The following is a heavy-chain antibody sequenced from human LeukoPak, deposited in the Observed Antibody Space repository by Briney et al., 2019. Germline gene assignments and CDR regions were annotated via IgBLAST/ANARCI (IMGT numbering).Heavy chain of an antibody. CDR1: GFTFSTYV. CDR3: ARGNDYYTTY. CDR2: ISYDGRNK. J-gene: IGHJ4*02. Sequence: GGSLRLSCAASGFTFSTYVMHWVRQAPGKGLHWVAVISYDGRNKYYANSVKGRFTISRDNSKNTLYLQMNSLGTDDTAVYYCARGNDYYTTYWGQGILVTVSS. V-gene: IGHV3-30*03. D-gene: IGHD3-3*01.